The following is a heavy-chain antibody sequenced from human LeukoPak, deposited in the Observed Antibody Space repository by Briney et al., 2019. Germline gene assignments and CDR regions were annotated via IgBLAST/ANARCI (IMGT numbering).Heavy chain of an antibody. CDR3: AMQVGIYGDYNDWFDP. CDR2: VDYSGST. J-gene: IGHJ5*02. V-gene: IGHV4-59*08. CDR1: GAPLNNYY. D-gene: IGHD4-17*01. Sequence: NPSETLSLTCTVSGAPLNNYYWNWVRQPPGKELEWIGNVDYSGSTRYNPSLKSRATMSLDSSKNQFSLRLTSVTAADMAVYYCAMQVGIYGDYNDWFDPWGQGARVTASS.